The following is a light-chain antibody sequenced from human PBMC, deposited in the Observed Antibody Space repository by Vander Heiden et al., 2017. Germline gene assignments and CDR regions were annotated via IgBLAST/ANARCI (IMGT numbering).Light chain of an antibody. J-gene: IGKJ4*01. V-gene: IGKV3-15*01. CDR2: GGS. Sequence: VMTQSPATLSVSPGERVTLSCRASESVGSNVAWYQQKPGQAPRLLIYGGSTRATGIPARFSGSGSGTEFTLTITGLQSEDSAVYYCQQDKDWPPLTFGGGTKVEIK. CDR3: QQDKDWPPLT. CDR1: ESVGSN.